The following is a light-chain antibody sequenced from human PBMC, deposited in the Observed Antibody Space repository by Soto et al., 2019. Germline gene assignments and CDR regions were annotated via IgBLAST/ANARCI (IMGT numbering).Light chain of an antibody. CDR3: QQYGSSSYT. CDR2: GAS. CDR1: QSVSSSY. J-gene: IGKJ2*01. Sequence: EMALTQSPGTLSLSPRERATLSCRASQSVSSSYLAWYQQKPGQAPRLLIYGASSRATCIPARFTGSGSGTDFTLTISRLEPEDFAVYYCQQYGSSSYTFGQGTKLEIK. V-gene: IGKV3-20*01.